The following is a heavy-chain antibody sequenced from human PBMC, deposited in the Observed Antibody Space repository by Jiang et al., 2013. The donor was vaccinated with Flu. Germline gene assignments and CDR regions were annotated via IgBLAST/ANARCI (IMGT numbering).Heavy chain of an antibody. V-gene: IGHV1-69*04. J-gene: IGHJ4*02. CDR2: IFPFLGIT. Sequence: SGAEVKKPGSSVKVSCKSSGGTFSSYAITWVRQAPGQGLEWMGRIFPFLGITNYAQKFQGRVSITADTSTSTAYMELSGLKSEDTAMFYCARDTRGLYFDYWGQGTLVTVSS. CDR3: ARDTRGLYFDY. D-gene: IGHD1-26*01. CDR1: GGTFSSYA.